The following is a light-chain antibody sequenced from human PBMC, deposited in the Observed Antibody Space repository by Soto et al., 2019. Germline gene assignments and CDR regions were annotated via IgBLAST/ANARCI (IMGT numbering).Light chain of an antibody. CDR1: QSVSTW. J-gene: IGKJ2*01. Sequence: DIQMTQSPSTLSASVGDRVTITCRASQSVSTWLAWYQQKPAKAPKILIHDASSLESGVPSRFSGSASGTEFTLSINSLQAEDFAIYYGQQYKTFPYTLGQGTKLEIK. CDR3: QQYKTFPYT. V-gene: IGKV1-5*01. CDR2: DAS.